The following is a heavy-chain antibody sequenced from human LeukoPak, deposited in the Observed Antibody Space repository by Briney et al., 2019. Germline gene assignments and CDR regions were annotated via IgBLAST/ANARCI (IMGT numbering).Heavy chain of an antibody. Sequence: GGSLRLSCAASGFTFTNYWVHWVRQAPGKGLVWVSRIDSDGSGTSYADSVKGRFTISRDNAKNTVYLQMNSLRDEDTAVYYCTTVFEKWGQGTLVTVSS. CDR1: GFTFTNYW. V-gene: IGHV3-74*01. J-gene: IGHJ4*02. CDR3: TTVFEK. CDR2: IDSDGSGT. D-gene: IGHD4-17*01.